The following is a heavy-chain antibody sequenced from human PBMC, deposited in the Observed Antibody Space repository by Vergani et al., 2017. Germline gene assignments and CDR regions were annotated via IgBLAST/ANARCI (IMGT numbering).Heavy chain of an antibody. Sequence: VRLLESGGGLVQPGGSLRLSCAASGFTFSSYSMNWVRQAPGKGLEWVAVIWYDGNNKYYADSVKGRFTISRDNSKNTMYLQMNSLRAEDTAVYYCARGVRFLEWRGSTFDYWGQGTLVTVSS. J-gene: IGHJ4*02. V-gene: IGHV3-33*08. CDR3: ARGVRFLEWRGSTFDY. CDR1: GFTFSSYS. CDR2: IWYDGNNK. D-gene: IGHD3-3*01.